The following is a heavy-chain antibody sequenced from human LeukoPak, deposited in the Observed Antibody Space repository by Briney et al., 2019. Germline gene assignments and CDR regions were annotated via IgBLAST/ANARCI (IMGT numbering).Heavy chain of an antibody. J-gene: IGHJ4*02. Sequence: DPSETLSLTCAVYGGSFSGYYWSWIRQPPGKGLEWIGEINHSGSTNYNPSLKSRVTISVDTSKNQFSLKLSSVTAADTAVYYCARRSGGWYFDYWGQGTLVTVSS. V-gene: IGHV4-34*01. CDR3: ARRSGGWYFDY. D-gene: IGHD6-19*01. CDR2: INHSGST. CDR1: GGSFSGYY.